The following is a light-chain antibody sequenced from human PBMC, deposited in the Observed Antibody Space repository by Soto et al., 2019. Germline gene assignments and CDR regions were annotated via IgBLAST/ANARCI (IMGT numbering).Light chain of an antibody. CDR2: GAS. Sequence: EIVMTQSPATLSVSPGERATLSCRASQSVGSNLAWYQQKPGRAPRLLIYGASTRATGIPARFSGRGSGTEFTLTISNLQSEDFAVYYCQQYYNWPTFGGGTKVEIK. V-gene: IGKV3-15*01. J-gene: IGKJ4*01. CDR1: QSVGSN. CDR3: QQYYNWPT.